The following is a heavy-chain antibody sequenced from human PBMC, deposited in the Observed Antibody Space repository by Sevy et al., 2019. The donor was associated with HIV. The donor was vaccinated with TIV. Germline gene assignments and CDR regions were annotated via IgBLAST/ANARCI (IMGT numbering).Heavy chain of an antibody. Sequence: GGSLRLSCTASGFTFGDYAMSWFRQAPGKGLEWVGFIRSKAYGGTTEYAASVKCRFTISRDDSKSIAYLQLNSLKTEDTAVYYCTRDLSRVATPYYYYYYMDVWGKGTTVTVSS. J-gene: IGHJ6*03. D-gene: IGHD5-12*01. CDR3: TRDLSRVATPYYYYYYMDV. CDR2: IRSKAYGGTT. CDR1: GFTFGDYA. V-gene: IGHV3-49*03.